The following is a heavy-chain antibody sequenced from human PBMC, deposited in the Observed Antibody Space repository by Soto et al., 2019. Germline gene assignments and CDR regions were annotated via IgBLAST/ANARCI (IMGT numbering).Heavy chain of an antibody. CDR2: ISSSSSYI. D-gene: IGHD1-26*01. V-gene: IGHV3-21*01. CDR3: ARVREIIVGATPDFDY. J-gene: IGHJ4*02. Sequence: GGSLRLSWAASGFTFSSYSMNWVRQAPGKGLEWVSSISSSSSYIYYADSVKGRFTISRDNAKNSLYLQMNSLRAEDTAVYYCARVREIIVGATPDFDYWGQGTLVTVSS. CDR1: GFTFSSYS.